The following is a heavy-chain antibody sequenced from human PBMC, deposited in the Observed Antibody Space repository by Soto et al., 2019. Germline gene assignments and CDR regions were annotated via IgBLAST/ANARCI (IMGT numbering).Heavy chain of an antibody. CDR3: AKDSYGSGSPYGFDI. CDR1: GFTFSSYT. CDR2: ISGRTTST. J-gene: IGHJ3*02. V-gene: IGHV3-23*01. Sequence: GGSLRLSCAASGFTFSSYTMYWVRQAPGKGLEWVSGISGRTTSTYYGDSVKGRFTISRDNSKNTMYLQMNSLRAEDTAVYYCAKDSYGSGSPYGFDIWGRGTMVTVSS. D-gene: IGHD3-10*01.